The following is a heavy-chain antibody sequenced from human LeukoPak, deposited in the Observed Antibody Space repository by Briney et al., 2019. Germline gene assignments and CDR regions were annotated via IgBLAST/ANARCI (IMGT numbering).Heavy chain of an antibody. CDR3: AREYCSSTSCYAEPYYMDV. CDR2: IRYDGSNK. V-gene: IGHV3-33*01. CDR1: GFTFSSYG. J-gene: IGHJ6*03. Sequence: GRSLRLSCAASGFTFSSYGMHWVRQAPGKGLEWVAFIRYDGSNKYYADSVKGRFTISRDNAKNSLYLQMNSLRAEDTAVYYCAREYCSSTSCYAEPYYMDVWGKGTTVTVSS. D-gene: IGHD2-2*01.